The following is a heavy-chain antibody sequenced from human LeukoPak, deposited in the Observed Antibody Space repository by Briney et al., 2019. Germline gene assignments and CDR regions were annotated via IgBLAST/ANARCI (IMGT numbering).Heavy chain of an antibody. Sequence: GGSLRLSCAASGFTFSTYEMNWVRQAPGKGLEWVGRIKAKAHGGTIEYAAPVKGRFTISRDDSKNTLYLQMNSLKTEDTAVYYCTTDGVGVEGATYDNWGQGTLVSVSS. CDR2: IKAKAHGGTI. D-gene: IGHD2-8*01. V-gene: IGHV3-15*01. J-gene: IGHJ4*02. CDR3: TTDGVGVEGATYDN. CDR1: GFTFSTYE.